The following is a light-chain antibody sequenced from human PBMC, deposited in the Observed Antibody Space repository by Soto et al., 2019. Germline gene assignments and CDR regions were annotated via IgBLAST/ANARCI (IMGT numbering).Light chain of an antibody. Sequence: EILLTQSPGTLSLSLGERATLTCRASQSVSSNLAWYQQKPGQAPRLLIYGASTRATGIPARFSGSGSGTEFTLTISSLQSEDFAVYYCKQYNNWPLTFGGGTKVDIK. V-gene: IGKV3-15*01. CDR2: GAS. CDR1: QSVSSN. J-gene: IGKJ4*01. CDR3: KQYNNWPLT.